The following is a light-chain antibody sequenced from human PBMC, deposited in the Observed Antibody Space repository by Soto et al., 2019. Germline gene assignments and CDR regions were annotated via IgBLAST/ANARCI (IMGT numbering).Light chain of an antibody. CDR3: QHYDNLPPRLS. V-gene: IGKV1-33*01. CDR2: DAS. Sequence: QMTQSPSSLSASVGDRVTITCQASQDISTSLNWYQQKPGKAPNLLIYDASNLETGVPSGFSGSASGTDFILIISSLQPEDVATYYCQHYDNLPPRLSFGGGTQVEI. CDR1: QDISTS. J-gene: IGKJ4*01.